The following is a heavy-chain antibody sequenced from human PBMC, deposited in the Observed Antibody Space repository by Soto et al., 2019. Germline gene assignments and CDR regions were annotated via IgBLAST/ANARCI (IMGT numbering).Heavy chain of an antibody. V-gene: IGHV1-8*01. J-gene: IGHJ3*02. CDR3: AREGLYGSIQDNTFDI. D-gene: IGHD6-19*01. CDR2: MNPNSGNT. CDR1: GYTFNRHD. Sequence: QVQLVQSGAEVKRSGASVRISCKASGYTFNRHDINWVRQATGQGPEWIGWMNPNSGNTGYAQKFQGRVIMTRDSSITTAYMDLSSLTSEDTAIYYCAREGLYGSIQDNTFDIWGQGTMVSVSS.